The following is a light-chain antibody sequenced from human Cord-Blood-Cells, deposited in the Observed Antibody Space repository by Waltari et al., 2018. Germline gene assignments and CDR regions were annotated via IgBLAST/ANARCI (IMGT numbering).Light chain of an antibody. J-gene: IGKJ1*01. CDR2: DAS. CDR1: QSVSSY. Sequence: EIVSTQSPATLSFSPGELATLSCRASQSVSSYFAWYQQKPGQAPRLRIYDASNRATGIPARFSGSGSGTDFTLTISSLEPEDFAVYYCQQRSNWWTFGQGTKVEIK. V-gene: IGKV3-11*01. CDR3: QQRSNWWT.